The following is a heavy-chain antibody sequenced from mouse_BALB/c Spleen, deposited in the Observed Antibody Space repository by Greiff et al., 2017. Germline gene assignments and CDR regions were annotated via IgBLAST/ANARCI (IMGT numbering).Heavy chain of an antibody. Sequence: LQHPGSELVRPGASVKLSCKASGYTFTSYWMHWVKQRPGQGLEWIGNIYPGSGSTNYDEKFKSKATLTVDTSSSTAYMQLSSLTSEDSAVYDCTREECGNYFDVWGAGTTVTVSS. CDR2: IYPGSGST. V-gene: IGHV1S22*01. J-gene: IGHJ1*01. CDR3: TREECGNYFDV. D-gene: IGHD2-10*02. CDR1: GYTFTSYW.